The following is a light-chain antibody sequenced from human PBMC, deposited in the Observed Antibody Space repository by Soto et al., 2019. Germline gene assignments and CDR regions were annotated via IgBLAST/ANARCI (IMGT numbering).Light chain of an antibody. Sequence: QAVVTQEPSLTVSPGGTVTLTCASSTGAVTSGHYPYWFQQKPGQAPRTLIYDTSNKHSWTPARFSGSLVGGKPALTLSGAQPEDEAEYFCVLSYGGARRVFGGGTKLTVL. CDR1: TGAVTSGHY. CDR2: DTS. V-gene: IGLV7-46*01. J-gene: IGLJ2*01. CDR3: VLSYGGARRV.